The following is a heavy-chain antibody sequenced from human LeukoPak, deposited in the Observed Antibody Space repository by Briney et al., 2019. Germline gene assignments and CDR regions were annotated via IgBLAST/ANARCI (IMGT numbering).Heavy chain of an antibody. CDR1: GFTLSSYG. CDR2: TSYDGSKT. CDR3: AKEGNHYSLYYVDS. V-gene: IGHV3-30*18. J-gene: IGHJ4*02. D-gene: IGHD2-15*01. Sequence: GGSLRLSCAASGFTLSSYGMHWVRQAPGKGLEWVAVTSYDGSKTSYADSVKGRFTISRDNSKNTLYLQMNTLRAEDTAVYYCAKEGNHYSLYYVDSWGQGALVTVSS.